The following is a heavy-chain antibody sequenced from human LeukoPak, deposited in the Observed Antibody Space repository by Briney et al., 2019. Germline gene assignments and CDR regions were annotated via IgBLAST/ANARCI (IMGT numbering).Heavy chain of an antibody. Sequence: GGSLRLSCAASGFTFSSYAMSWVSQAPGKGLEWVSVISDSGGSAYYADSVKGRFTISRDNSKNTLHLQMNSLRAEETAVYYCAKAKSGYSYGLNFDYWGQGTLVTISS. D-gene: IGHD5-18*01. CDR3: AKAKSGYSYGLNFDY. CDR1: GFTFSSYA. J-gene: IGHJ4*02. V-gene: IGHV3-23*01. CDR2: ISDSGGSA.